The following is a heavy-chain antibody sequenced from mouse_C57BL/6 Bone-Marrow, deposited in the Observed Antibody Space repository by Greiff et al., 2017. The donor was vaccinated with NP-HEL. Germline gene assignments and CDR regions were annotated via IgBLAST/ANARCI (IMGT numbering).Heavy chain of an antibody. J-gene: IGHJ1*03. Sequence: DVMLVESGGGLVQPGGSLKLSCAASGFTFSDYYMYWVRQTPEKRLEWVAYISNGGGSTYYPDTVKGRFTISRDNAKNTLYLQMSRLKSEDTAMYYCARHEGGLGRGWYFDVWGTGTTVTVSS. CDR2: ISNGGGST. D-gene: IGHD4-1*01. CDR3: ARHEGGLGRGWYFDV. CDR1: GFTFSDYY. V-gene: IGHV5-12*01.